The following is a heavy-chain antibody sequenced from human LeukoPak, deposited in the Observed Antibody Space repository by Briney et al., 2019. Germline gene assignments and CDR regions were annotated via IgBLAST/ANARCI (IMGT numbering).Heavy chain of an antibody. D-gene: IGHD6-6*01. CDR1: GFTFSSYA. Sequence: QTGGSLRLSCAASGFTFSSYAMSWVRQAPGKGGEWVSAISGSGGSTYYADSVKGRFTISRDNSKNTLYLQMNSLRAEDTAVYYCAIDRGSSPNYYYYYGMDVGGQGTTVTVS. V-gene: IGHV3-23*01. J-gene: IGHJ6*02. CDR3: AIDRGSSPNYYYYYGMDV. CDR2: ISGSGGST.